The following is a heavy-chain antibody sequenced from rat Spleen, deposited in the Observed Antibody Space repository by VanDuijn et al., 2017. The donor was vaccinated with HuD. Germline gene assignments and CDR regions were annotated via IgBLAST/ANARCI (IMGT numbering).Heavy chain of an antibody. CDR1: GFNFNDYW. CDR2: INKDGSTI. Sequence: EVQLVESGGGLVQPGSPLKLSCTASGFNFNDYWMAWVRQAPGKGLEWIGEINKDGSTINYTPSLKDKFTMSRDNAQNTLYLQMSKLRSEDTAIYYCTRVTYSSYMNWGQGVMVTVSS. V-gene: IGHV4-2*01. J-gene: IGHJ2*01. D-gene: IGHD1-2*01. CDR3: TRVTYSSYMN.